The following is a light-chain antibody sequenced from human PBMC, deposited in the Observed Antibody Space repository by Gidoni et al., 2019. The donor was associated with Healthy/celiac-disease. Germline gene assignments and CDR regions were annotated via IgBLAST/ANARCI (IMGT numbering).Light chain of an antibody. CDR3: QQSYNTPPT. Sequence: DIQMTQSPSSLSASVGDRVTITCRASQSISSYLNWYQQKPGKAPKLLIYAASSLQSGVPSRFSGSGSGTDFTLTISSLQPEDFATYCWQQSYNTPPTFGQGTRLEIK. CDR2: AAS. V-gene: IGKV1-39*01. CDR1: QSISSY. J-gene: IGKJ5*01.